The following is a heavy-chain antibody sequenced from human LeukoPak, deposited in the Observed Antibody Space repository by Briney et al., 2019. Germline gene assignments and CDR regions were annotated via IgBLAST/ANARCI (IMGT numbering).Heavy chain of an antibody. CDR1: GFTFSSYG. J-gene: IGHJ4*02. V-gene: IGHV3-33*01. CDR3: ARALPGIAAAGTFDY. D-gene: IGHD6-13*01. Sequence: GRSLRLSWAASGFTFSSYGMHWVRQAPGKGLEWVAVIWYDGSNKYYADSVKGRFTISRDNSKNTLYLQMNSLRAEDTAVYYCARALPGIAAAGTFDYWGQGTLVTVSS. CDR2: IWYDGSNK.